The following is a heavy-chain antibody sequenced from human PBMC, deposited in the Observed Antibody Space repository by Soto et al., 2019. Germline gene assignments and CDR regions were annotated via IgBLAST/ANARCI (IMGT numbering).Heavy chain of an antibody. CDR3: ARDFHVRLGITYYYYMDV. CDR2: INQDGSEI. J-gene: IGHJ6*03. Sequence: EVQLVESGGGLVQPGGSLRLSCAASGFTFRSYWMSWVRQAPGKGLEWVANINQDGSEIYYVDSVEGRFSISRDNAENSLYLQMNSLRAEDTAVYYCARDFHVRLGITYYYYMDVWGTGTTVTVS. CDR1: GFTFRSYW. V-gene: IGHV3-7*01. D-gene: IGHD7-27*01.